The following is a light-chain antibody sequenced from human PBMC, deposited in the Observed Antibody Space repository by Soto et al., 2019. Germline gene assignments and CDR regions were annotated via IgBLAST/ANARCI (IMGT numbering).Light chain of an antibody. Sequence: EIVLTQSPATLSLSPGERATLSCRASQSVSSYLAWYQQKPGQAPRLLIYAASSRATGIPDRFSGSGSGTDFTLTISSLEPEDFAVYYCQQRSNWPLFTFGQGTRLEIK. J-gene: IGKJ5*01. CDR1: QSVSSY. CDR3: QQRSNWPLFT. V-gene: IGKV3-11*01. CDR2: AAS.